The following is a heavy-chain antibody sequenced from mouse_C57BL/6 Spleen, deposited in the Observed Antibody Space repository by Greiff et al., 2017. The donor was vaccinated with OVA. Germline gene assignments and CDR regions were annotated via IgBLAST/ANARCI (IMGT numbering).Heavy chain of an antibody. D-gene: IGHD1-1*01. CDR1: GFSLTSYA. Sequence: QVQLQQSGPGLVAPSQSLSITCTVSGFSLTSYAISWVRQPPGKGLEWLGVIWTGGGTNYNSALKSSPSISKDNAKSQVFLKMNSLRTDDTDRYDGDKRGGSSLWYFDVWGTGTTVTVSS. V-gene: IGHV2-9-1*01. J-gene: IGHJ1*03. CDR3: DKRGGSSLWYFDV. CDR2: IWTGGGT.